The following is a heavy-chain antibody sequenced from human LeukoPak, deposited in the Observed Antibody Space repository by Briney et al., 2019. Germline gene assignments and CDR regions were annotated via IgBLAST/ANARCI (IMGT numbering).Heavy chain of an antibody. V-gene: IGHV3-15*01. CDR3: TTEDYYYDSSGYYNFDY. Sequence: GGSLRLSCAAPGFSFSNAWMNWVRQAPGKGLEWVGRIRGKTDGGTTDYAAPVRGRFTISRDDSKNTLYLQMDSLKTEDTAVYFCTTEDYYYDSSGYYNFDYWGQGTLVTVSS. CDR1: GFSFSNAW. J-gene: IGHJ4*02. D-gene: IGHD3-22*01. CDR2: IRGKTDGGTT.